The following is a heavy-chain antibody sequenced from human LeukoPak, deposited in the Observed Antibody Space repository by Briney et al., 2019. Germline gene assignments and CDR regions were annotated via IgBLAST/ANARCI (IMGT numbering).Heavy chain of an antibody. CDR2: TYYRSKWYN. V-gene: IGHV6-1*01. CDR3: ARGTEGGMDYYYYYMDV. CDR1: GDSVSSNSAA. J-gene: IGHJ6*03. D-gene: IGHD1-14*01. Sequence: PSQTLSLTCAISGDSVSSNSAAWNWIRQSPSRGLEWLGRTYYRSKWYNDYAVSVKSRITINPDTSKNQFSLQLNSVTPEDTAVYYCARGTEGGMDYYYYYMDVWGKGTTVTVSS.